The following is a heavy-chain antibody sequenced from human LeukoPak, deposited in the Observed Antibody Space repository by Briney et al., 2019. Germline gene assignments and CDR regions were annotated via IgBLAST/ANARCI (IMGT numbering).Heavy chain of an antibody. D-gene: IGHD6-19*01. V-gene: IGHV3-23*01. CDR3: AKDQQWLASRDAFDI. CDR1: GFTFSDYY. J-gene: IGHJ3*02. Sequence: GGSLRLSCAASGFTFSDYYMSWIRQAPGKGLEWVSAISGSGGSTYYADSVKGRFTISRDNSKNTLYLQMNSLRAEDTAVYYCAKDQQWLASRDAFDIWGQGTMVTVSS. CDR2: ISGSGGST.